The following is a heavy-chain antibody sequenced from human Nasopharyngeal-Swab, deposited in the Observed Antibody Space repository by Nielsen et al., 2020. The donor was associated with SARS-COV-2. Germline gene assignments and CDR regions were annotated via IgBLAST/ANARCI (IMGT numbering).Heavy chain of an antibody. J-gene: IGHJ5*02. CDR2: IWYDGSNK. D-gene: IGHD1-1*01. Sequence: GESLKISCAASGFTFSSYGTHWVRQAPGKGLEWVAVIWYDGSNKYYADSVKGRFTISRDNSKNTLYLQMNSLRAEDTAVYYCARDQEAINWNDGENWFDPWGQGTLVTVSS. CDR3: ARDQEAINWNDGENWFDP. V-gene: IGHV3-33*01. CDR1: GFTFSSYG.